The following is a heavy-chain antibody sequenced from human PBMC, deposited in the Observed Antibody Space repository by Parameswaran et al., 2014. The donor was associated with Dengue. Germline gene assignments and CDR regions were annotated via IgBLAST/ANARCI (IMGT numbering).Heavy chain of an antibody. CDR2: MNPNSGNT. CDR3: ARVDYSNYSWFDP. J-gene: IGHJ5*02. V-gene: IGHV1-8*01. D-gene: IGHD4-11*01. Sequence: WVRQAPGQGLEWMGWMNPNSGNTGYAQKFQGRVTMTRNTSISTAYMELSSLRSEDTAVYYCARVDYSNYSWFDPWGQGTLVTVSS.